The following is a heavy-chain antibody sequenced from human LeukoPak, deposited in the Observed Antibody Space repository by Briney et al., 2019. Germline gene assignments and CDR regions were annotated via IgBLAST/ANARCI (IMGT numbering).Heavy chain of an antibody. CDR2: INHSGST. J-gene: IGHJ4*02. CDR3: ARMSSIAARKGVFDY. D-gene: IGHD6-6*01. V-gene: IGHV4-34*01. CDR1: GGSFSGYY. Sequence: SETLSLTCAVYGGSFSGYYWSWIRQPPGKGLEWIGEINHSGSTNYNPSLKSRVTISVDTSKNQFSLKLSSVTAADTAVYYCARMSSIAARKGVFDYWGQGTLVTVSS.